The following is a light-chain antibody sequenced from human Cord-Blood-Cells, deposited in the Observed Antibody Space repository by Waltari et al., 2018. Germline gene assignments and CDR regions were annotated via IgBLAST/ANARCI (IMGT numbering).Light chain of an antibody. V-gene: IGLV2-11*01. CDR2: DFS. Sequence: QSALTQPRSVCGSPGQSATISCTGTISYVCGYNYVLWYQQPPGKTPKLMIYDFSKRLSGGPDSFSGSTSGTTASLTLSGLQAEDEADYYCCSYAGSYTLYVFGTGTKVTVL. J-gene: IGLJ1*01. CDR3: CSYAGSYTLYV. CDR1: ISYVCGYNY.